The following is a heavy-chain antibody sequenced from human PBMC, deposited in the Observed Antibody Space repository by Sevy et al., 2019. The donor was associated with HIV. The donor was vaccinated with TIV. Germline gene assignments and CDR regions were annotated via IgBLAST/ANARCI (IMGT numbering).Heavy chain of an antibody. CDR2: ISWDGGST. J-gene: IGHJ6*02. D-gene: IGHD6-19*01. CDR3: AKGISSGWYGAYYYYYYGMDV. Sequence: GSLRLSCAASGFTFDDYAMHWVRQAPGKGLEWVSLISWDGGSTYYADSVKGRFTISRDNSKNSLYLQMNSLRAEDTALYYCAKGISSGWYGAYYYYYYGMDVWGQGTTVTVSS. CDR1: GFTFDDYA. V-gene: IGHV3-43D*03.